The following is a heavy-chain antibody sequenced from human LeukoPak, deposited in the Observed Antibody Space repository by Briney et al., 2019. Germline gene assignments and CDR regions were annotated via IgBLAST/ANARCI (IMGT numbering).Heavy chain of an antibody. CDR3: AKEGLATQTYYFEY. Sequence: ASVKVSCKASGYTFTSSGISWVRQAPGQGLEWMGWINTYNGNTNYAQKLQGRVTMSTDTSTSTAYLELRSLRSDDTAVYYCAKEGLATQTYYFEYWGQGTLVTV. J-gene: IGHJ4*02. CDR1: GYTFTSSG. CDR2: INTYNGNT. V-gene: IGHV1-18*01. D-gene: IGHD3/OR15-3a*01.